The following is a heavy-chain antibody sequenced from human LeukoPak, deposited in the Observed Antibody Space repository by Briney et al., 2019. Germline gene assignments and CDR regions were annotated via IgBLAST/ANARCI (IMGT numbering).Heavy chain of an antibody. CDR2: ISYDGGNK. Sequence: QPGGSLRLSCAASGFTFSSYAMHCVRQAPGKGLEWVAVISYDGGNKYYADSVKGRFTISRDNSKNTLYLHMNSLRADDTAVYHCARDIAVDYETSVYFAYWGQGTLVTVSS. D-gene: IGHD3-22*01. V-gene: IGHV3-30*04. J-gene: IGHJ4*02. CDR3: ARDIAVDYETSVYFAY. CDR1: GFTFSSYA.